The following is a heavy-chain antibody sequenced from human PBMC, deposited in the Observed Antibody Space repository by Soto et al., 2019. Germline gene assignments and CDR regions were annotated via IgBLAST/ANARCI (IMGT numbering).Heavy chain of an antibody. CDR1: GFTVSSNY. V-gene: IGHV3-53*01. J-gene: IGHJ4*02. Sequence: GGSLRLSCATSGFTVSSNYMSWVRQAPGKGLEWVSVIYSGGSTYYADSVKGRFTISRDNSKNTLYLQMHSLRAEDTALYYCARVSTTAKTFEYWGQGTLVTVSS. CDR3: ARVSTTAKTFEY. CDR2: IYSGGST.